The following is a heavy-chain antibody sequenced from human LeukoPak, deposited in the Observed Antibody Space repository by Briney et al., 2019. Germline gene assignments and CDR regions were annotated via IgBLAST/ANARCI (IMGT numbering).Heavy chain of an antibody. CDR2: ISGTGVGT. V-gene: IGHV3-23*01. CDR3: AKNNWNDMPFVDY. J-gene: IGHJ4*02. D-gene: IGHD1-20*01. Sequence: GGSLRLSCAASGFTFRNSAMSWVRQAPGKGLEWVSTISGTGVGTFYADSVKGRLTISRDNPKNTLYLQMNSLRAEDTAVYYCAKNNWNDMPFVDYWGQGTPVTVSS. CDR1: GFTFRNSA.